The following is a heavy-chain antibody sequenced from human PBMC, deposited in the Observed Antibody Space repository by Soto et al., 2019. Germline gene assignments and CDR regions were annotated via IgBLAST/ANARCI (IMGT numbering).Heavy chain of an antibody. CDR1: GGSFSGYY. J-gene: IGHJ4*02. Sequence: QVQLQQWGAGLLKPSETLSLTCAVYGGSFSGYYWSWLRQAPGKGLEWIGEITHSGSTNYNPSLKRRVSIAIDSSRNQFSLNLSSVTAADTAVYFCARGLRYSSDWSPFAYWGQGTLVTVFS. CDR2: ITHSGST. D-gene: IGHD6-19*01. V-gene: IGHV4-34*02. CDR3: ARGLRYSSDWSPFAY.